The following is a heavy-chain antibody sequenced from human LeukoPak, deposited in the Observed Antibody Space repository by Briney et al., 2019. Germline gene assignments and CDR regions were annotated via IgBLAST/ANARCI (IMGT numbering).Heavy chain of an antibody. D-gene: IGHD7-27*01. CDR3: ARGPPNWGFDS. CDR2: MSPASGNT. Sequence: GASVKVSCKASGGTFSSYAISWVRRATGQGLEWMGWMSPASGNTGYAQEFQGRVTMTRDTSVSTAYMELNSLRSEDTAVYYCARGPPNWGFDSWGQGNPGHRLL. CDR1: GGTFSSYA. J-gene: IGHJ4*02. V-gene: IGHV1-8*02.